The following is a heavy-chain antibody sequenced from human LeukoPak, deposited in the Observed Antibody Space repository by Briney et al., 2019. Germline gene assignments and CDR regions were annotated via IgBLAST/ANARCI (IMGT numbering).Heavy chain of an antibody. CDR3: ARSPGSRYAYDDY. Sequence: PSETLSLTCTVSGGSISSSSYYWGWIRQPPGKGPEWIGTIYYVGDTYYNPSLQSRVTISVDTSKNQSSLKLSSVTAADTAVYYCARSPGSRYAYDDYWGQGTLVTVSS. CDR2: IYYVGDT. V-gene: IGHV4-39*01. J-gene: IGHJ4*02. D-gene: IGHD6-13*01. CDR1: GGSISSSSYY.